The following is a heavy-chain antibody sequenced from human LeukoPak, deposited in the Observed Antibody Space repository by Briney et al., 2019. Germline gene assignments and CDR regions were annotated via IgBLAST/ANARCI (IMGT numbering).Heavy chain of an antibody. J-gene: IGHJ5*02. CDR1: GLTFDDYG. CDR3: ARDRSIYYDSSGYP. V-gene: IGHV3-20*04. Sequence: GGSLRLSCAASGLTFDDYGMSWVRQAPGKGLEWVSGINWNGGGTGYADSVKGRFTISRDNAKNSLYLQMNSLRAEDTALYYCARDRSIYYDSSGYPWGQGTLVTVSS. CDR2: INWNGGGT. D-gene: IGHD3-22*01.